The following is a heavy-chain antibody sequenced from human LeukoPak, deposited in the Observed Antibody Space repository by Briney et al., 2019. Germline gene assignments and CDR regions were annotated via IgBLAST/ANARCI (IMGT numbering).Heavy chain of an antibody. CDR2: LNFDGSST. CDR1: GFTFIRFW. CDR3: ARVDYGDYAGEDY. D-gene: IGHD4-17*01. Sequence: GGSLRLSCEASGFTFIRFWMHWVRQAPGKGLVWVARLNFDGSSTSYADSVKGRFTISRDNAKNSLYLQMNSLRAEDTAVYYCARVDYGDYAGEDYWGQGTLVTVSS. V-gene: IGHV3-74*01. J-gene: IGHJ4*02.